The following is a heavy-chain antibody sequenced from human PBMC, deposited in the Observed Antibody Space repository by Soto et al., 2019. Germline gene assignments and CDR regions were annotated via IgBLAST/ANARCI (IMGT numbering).Heavy chain of an antibody. D-gene: IGHD3-10*01. CDR1: GGSISPYY. CDR2: IYHSGNT. V-gene: IGHV4-59*01. CDR3: ARGATYYYGSGSYYKMKYLDY. J-gene: IGHJ4*02. Sequence: PSETLSLTCTVSGGSISPYYWSWIRQPPGKGLEWLAYIYHSGNTHYNPSLESRLTISLDTSKSQFSLKLTSVTAADTAVYYCARGATYYYGSGSYYKMKYLDYWGQETLVTVSS.